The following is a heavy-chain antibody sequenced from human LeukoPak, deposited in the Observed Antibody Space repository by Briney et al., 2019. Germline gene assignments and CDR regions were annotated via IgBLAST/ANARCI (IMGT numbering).Heavy chain of an antibody. D-gene: IGHD6-19*01. Sequence: ASVKVSCKASGYTFTGYYMHWVRQAPGQGLEWMGGPHREDGEKHYAQKLLGRLTMTEDTSTDAAYMELSSLTSEDTAIYYCAADTSGGSDGFDIWGQGTMVTVSS. J-gene: IGHJ3*02. CDR3: AADTSGGSDGFDI. V-gene: IGHV1-24*01. CDR2: PHREDGEK. CDR1: GYTFTGYY.